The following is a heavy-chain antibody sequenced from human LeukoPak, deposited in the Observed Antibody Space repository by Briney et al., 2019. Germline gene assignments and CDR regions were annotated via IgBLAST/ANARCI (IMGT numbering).Heavy chain of an antibody. J-gene: IGHJ3*02. Sequence: PGGSLRLSCGASGFTFSTYTMNWVRQAPGKGLGWVSSISSSSNYIYYADSVKGRFTISRDNAKNSLYLQMNSLRAEDTAVYYCAREGTDAFDIWGQETMVTVSS. CDR2: ISSSSNYI. V-gene: IGHV3-21*01. CDR1: GFTFSTYT. CDR3: AREGTDAFDI.